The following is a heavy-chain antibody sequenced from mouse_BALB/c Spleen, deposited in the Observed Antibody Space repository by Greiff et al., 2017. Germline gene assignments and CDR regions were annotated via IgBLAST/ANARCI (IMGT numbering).Heavy chain of an antibody. CDR1: GYTFTSYV. CDR2: INPYNDGT. Sequence: EVKLVESGPELVKPGASVKMSCKASGYTFTSYVMHWVKQKPGQGLEWIGYINPYNDGTKYNEKFKGKATLTSDKSSSTAYMELSSLTSEDSAVYYCAPADYYGSLYAMDYWGQGTSVTVSS. CDR3: APADYYGSLYAMDY. D-gene: IGHD1-1*01. J-gene: IGHJ4*01. V-gene: IGHV1-14*01.